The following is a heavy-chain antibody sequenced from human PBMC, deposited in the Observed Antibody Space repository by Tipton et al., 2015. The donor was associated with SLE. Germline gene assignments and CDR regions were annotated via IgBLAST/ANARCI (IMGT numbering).Heavy chain of an antibody. V-gene: IGHV4-59*01. J-gene: IGHJ3*02. Sequence: TLSLTCAVYGGSFSGYYWGWVRQPPGKGLEWIGYIYYSGSTNYNPSLKSRVTISVGTSKNQFSLKLSSVTAADTAVYYCAREVAGTMEAFDIWGQGTMVTVSS. D-gene: IGHD6-19*01. CDR2: IYYSGST. CDR3: AREVAGTMEAFDI. CDR1: GGSFSGYY.